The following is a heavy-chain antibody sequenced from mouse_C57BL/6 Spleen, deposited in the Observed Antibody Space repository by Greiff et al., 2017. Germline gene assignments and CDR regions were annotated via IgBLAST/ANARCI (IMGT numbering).Heavy chain of an antibody. CDR1: GYSITSGYY. D-gene: IGHD3-2*02. Sequence: EVQLVESGPGLVKPSQSLSLTCSVTGYSITSGYYWNWIRQFPGNKLEWMGYISYDGSNNYNPSLKNRISITRDTSKNQFFLKLNSVTTEDTATYYCARAAQVFDYWGQGTTLTVSS. CDR2: ISYDGSN. V-gene: IGHV3-6*01. J-gene: IGHJ2*01. CDR3: ARAAQVFDY.